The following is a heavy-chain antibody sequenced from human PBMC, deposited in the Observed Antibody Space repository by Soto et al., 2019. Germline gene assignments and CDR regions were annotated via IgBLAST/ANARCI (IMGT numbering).Heavy chain of an antibody. V-gene: IGHV3-7*03. CDR1: GFTFSSYW. CDR2: IKQDGSEK. J-gene: IGHJ4*02. D-gene: IGHD6-19*01. CDR3: ARARGSGRGTCFDY. Sequence: EVQLVESGGGLVQPGGSLRLSCAASGFTFSSYWMSWVRQAPGKGLEWAANIKQDGSEKYYVDSVKGRFTISRDNAKNSLYLQMNSLRAEDTAVYYCARARGSGRGTCFDYWGQGTLVTVSS.